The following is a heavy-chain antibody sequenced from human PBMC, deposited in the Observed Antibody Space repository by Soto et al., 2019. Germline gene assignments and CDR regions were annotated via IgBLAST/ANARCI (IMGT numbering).Heavy chain of an antibody. CDR3: ARDSPGYSSSPYGMDV. CDR2: VIPIFGTA. V-gene: IGHV1-69*13. D-gene: IGHD6-13*01. CDR1: GGTFSSYA. Sequence: SVKVSCKASGGTFSSYAISWVRQAPGQGLEWMGGVIPIFGTANYAQKFQGRVTITADESTSTAYMELSSLRSEDTAVYYCARDSPGYSSSPYGMDVWGQGTTVTVSS. J-gene: IGHJ6*02.